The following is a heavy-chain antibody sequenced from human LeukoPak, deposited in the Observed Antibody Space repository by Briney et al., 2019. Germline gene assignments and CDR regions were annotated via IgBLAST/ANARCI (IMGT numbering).Heavy chain of an antibody. V-gene: IGHV4-39*01. CDR3: ARQTGSGLFSLP. CDR1: GGSISSSSYY. Sequence: PSETLSLTCTVSGGSISSSSYYWGWIRQPPRKGLEWIGRIYFSGGTYYNASLKSRVTISVDTSKNQFSLKLGSVTDADTAVYYCARQTGSGLFSLPGGQGTLVTVSS. D-gene: IGHD3-10*01. CDR2: IYFSGGT. J-gene: IGHJ4*02.